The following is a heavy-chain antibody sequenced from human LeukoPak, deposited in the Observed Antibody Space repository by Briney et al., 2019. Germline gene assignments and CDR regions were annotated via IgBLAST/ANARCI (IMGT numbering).Heavy chain of an antibody. V-gene: IGHV3-23*01. D-gene: IGHD4-17*01. J-gene: IGHJ4*02. Sequence: GGSLRLSCAASGFTFSSYAMSWVRQAPGKGLEWVSAISGSGGSTYYADSVKGRFTISRDNSKNTVYLQMSSLRAEDTAIYYCAKDRGDAANRYFDYWGQGTLVTVSS. CDR2: ISGSGGST. CDR1: GFTFSSYA. CDR3: AKDRGDAANRYFDY.